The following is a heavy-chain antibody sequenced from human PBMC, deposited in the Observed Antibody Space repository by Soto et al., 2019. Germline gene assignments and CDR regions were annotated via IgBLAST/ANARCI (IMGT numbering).Heavy chain of an antibody. J-gene: IGHJ6*02. CDR2: IIPIFGTA. D-gene: IGHD2-15*01. Sequence: GASVKVSYKASGGTFSSHAISWVRQAPGQGLEWMGGIIPIFGTANYAQKFQGRVTITADESTSTAYMELSSLRSEDTAVYYCARDFVVVAATPLSRYYYYGMDVWGQGTTVTVSS. CDR3: ARDFVVVAATPLSRYYYYGMDV. V-gene: IGHV1-69*13. CDR1: GGTFSSHA.